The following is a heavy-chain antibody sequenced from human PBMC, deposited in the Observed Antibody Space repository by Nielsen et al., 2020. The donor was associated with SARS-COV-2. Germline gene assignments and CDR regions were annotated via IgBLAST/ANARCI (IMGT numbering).Heavy chain of an antibody. D-gene: IGHD1-26*01. CDR3: AKARRGWEQQTPLGFDY. CDR2: ISGSGGST. Sequence: GGSLRLSCAASGFTFSSYAMSWVRQAPGKGLEWVSAISGSGGSTYYADSVKGRFTISRDNSKNMLYLQMNSLRAEDTAVYYCAKARRGWEQQTPLGFDYWGQGTLVTVSS. V-gene: IGHV3-23*01. J-gene: IGHJ4*02. CDR1: GFTFSSYA.